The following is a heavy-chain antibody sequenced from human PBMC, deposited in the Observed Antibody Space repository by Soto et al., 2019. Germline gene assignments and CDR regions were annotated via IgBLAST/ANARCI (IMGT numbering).Heavy chain of an antibody. D-gene: IGHD2-15*01. V-gene: IGHV2-5*01. CDR1: GFSLSTRAVG. Sequence: QITLKESGPTLVKPTQTLTLTCTFSGFSLSTRAVGVGWIRQPPGKALEWLALIDWNDDKRYNPSLKDRLTISKDTYNDHVVLTMTNIDPVDTATYYCAHRPHRGGFDVWGQVTTVAVSS. J-gene: IGHJ3*01. CDR2: IDWNDDK. CDR3: AHRPHRGGFDV.